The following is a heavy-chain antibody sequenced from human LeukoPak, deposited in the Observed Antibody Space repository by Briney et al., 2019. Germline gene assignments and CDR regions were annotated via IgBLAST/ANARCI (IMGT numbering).Heavy chain of an antibody. Sequence: GGSLRLSCAASGFTFSSHAMSWVRQAPGKGLEWVLGISTGGGTTYYVDSVKGRFTISRDNSKNTLYLQMNSLTAEDTAVYYCAKDWAYGDYPLNYWGQGTLVTVSS. CDR1: GFTFSSHA. CDR3: AKDWAYGDYPLNY. J-gene: IGHJ4*02. D-gene: IGHD4-17*01. CDR2: ISTGGGTT. V-gene: IGHV3-23*01.